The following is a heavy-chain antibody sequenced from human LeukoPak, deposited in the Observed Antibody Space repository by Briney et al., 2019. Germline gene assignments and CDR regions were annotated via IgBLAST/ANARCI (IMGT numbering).Heavy chain of an antibody. Sequence: SEALSLTCAVYGGSFSGYYWSWIRQPPGKGLEWIGEINHSGSTNYNPSLKSRVTISVDTSKNQFSLKLSSVTAADTAVYYCARGDLGYCSGGSCYGDWFDPWGQGTLVTVSS. CDR3: ARGDLGYCSGGSCYGDWFDP. CDR2: INHSGST. CDR1: GGSFSGYY. J-gene: IGHJ5*02. D-gene: IGHD2-15*01. V-gene: IGHV4-34*01.